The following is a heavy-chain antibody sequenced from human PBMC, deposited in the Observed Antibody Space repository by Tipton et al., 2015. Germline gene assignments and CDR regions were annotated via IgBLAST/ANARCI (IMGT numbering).Heavy chain of an antibody. D-gene: IGHD3-16*01. Sequence: TLSLTCAVSAYSISSDYYWGWIRQPPGKGLEWIGYISYSDTTHYNPSLKSRVTISVDTSKNQFFLNLSSVTAADTAVYYCARIRGRYVMDYWGQGTLVTVSS. CDR2: ISYSDTT. CDR1: AYSISSDYY. J-gene: IGHJ4*02. CDR3: ARIRGRYVMDY. V-gene: IGHV4-38-2*01.